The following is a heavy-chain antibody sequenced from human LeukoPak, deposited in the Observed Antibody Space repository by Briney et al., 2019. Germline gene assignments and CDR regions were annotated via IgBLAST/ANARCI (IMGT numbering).Heavy chain of an antibody. CDR3: AKAPRDGYNPLDY. CDR2: INGLGSTT. J-gene: IGHJ4*02. CDR1: GFTFGAYA. V-gene: IGHV3-23*01. Sequence: GGSLRLSCAASGFTFGAYAMSWVRQAPGKGLEWISAINGLGSTTYSADSVKGRLTISRDNSKNTLYLQMNSLRAEDSAVYYCAKAPRDGYNPLDYWGQGTLVTVSS. D-gene: IGHD5-24*01.